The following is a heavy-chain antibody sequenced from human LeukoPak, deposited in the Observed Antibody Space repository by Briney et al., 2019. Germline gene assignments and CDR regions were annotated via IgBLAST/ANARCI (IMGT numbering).Heavy chain of an antibody. J-gene: IGHJ6*03. Sequence: SETLSLTCAVYGGSFSGYYWSWIRQPPGKGLEWIGEINHSGSTNYNPSLKSRVTISVDTSKNQFSLKLSSVTAADTAVYYCARVHGGSSWYEYYYYYMDVWGKGTTVTVSS. V-gene: IGHV4-34*01. CDR3: ARVHGGSSWYEYYYYYMDV. CDR2: INHSGST. D-gene: IGHD6-13*01. CDR1: GGSFSGYY.